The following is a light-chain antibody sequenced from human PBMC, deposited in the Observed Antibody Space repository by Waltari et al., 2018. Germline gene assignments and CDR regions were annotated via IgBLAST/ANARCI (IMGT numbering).Light chain of an antibody. CDR3: QQYYSTPPALT. CDR1: QSVLYSSNNKNY. J-gene: IGKJ4*01. V-gene: IGKV4-1*01. CDR2: WAS. Sequence: DIVMTQSPDSLAVSLGERATINCKSSQSVLYSSNNKNYLAWYQQKPGQPPKLLIYWASTGESGVPDRFSGSGSGTDFTLTISSLQAEDVAVYYCQQYYSTPPALTFGGGTKVEIK.